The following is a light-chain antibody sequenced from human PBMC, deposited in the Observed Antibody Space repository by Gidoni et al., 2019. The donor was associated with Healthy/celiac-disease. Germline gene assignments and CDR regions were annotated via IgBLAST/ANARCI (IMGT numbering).Light chain of an antibody. CDR3: SSYTSSSTQV. CDR2: EVS. CDR1: SSDVGGYNY. V-gene: IGLV2-14*01. Sequence: QSALTQPASVSGSPGQSITISCTGTSSDVGGYNYVSWYQQHPTKAPKLMIYEVSNRPSGVPDRFSGSKSGNTASLTISGLQAEDEADYYCSSYTSSSTQVFGGGTKLTVL. J-gene: IGLJ2*01.